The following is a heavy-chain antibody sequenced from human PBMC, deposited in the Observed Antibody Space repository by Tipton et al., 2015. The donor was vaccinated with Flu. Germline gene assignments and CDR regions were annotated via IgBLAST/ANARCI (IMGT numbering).Heavy chain of an antibody. CDR2: INHSGST. CDR1: GGSFSGYY. CDR3: ASGDYGHFDL. J-gene: IGHJ2*01. Sequence: TLSLTCAVYGGSFSGYYWSWIRQPPGKGLEWIGEINHSGSTNYNPSLKSRVTMSVDTSKNQFSLKLSSVTAADTAVYYCASGDYGHFDLWGRGTLVTVSS. D-gene: IGHD4-17*01. V-gene: IGHV4-34*01.